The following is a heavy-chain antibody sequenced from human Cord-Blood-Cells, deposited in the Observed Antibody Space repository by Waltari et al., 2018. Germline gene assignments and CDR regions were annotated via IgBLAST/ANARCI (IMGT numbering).Heavy chain of an antibody. V-gene: IGHV3-30*18. J-gene: IGHJ3*02. D-gene: IGHD2-2*01. CDR2: ISYDGSNK. CDR1: GFTFRSFG. Sequence: QVQLVESGGGVVQPGRSLRLSCAASGFTFRSFGMHWVRQAPGKGLEWVAVISYDGSNKYYADSVKGRFTISRDNSKNTLYLQMNSLRAEDTAVYYCANGDIVVVPAAMSDAFDIWGQGTMVTVSS. CDR3: ANGDIVVVPAAMSDAFDI.